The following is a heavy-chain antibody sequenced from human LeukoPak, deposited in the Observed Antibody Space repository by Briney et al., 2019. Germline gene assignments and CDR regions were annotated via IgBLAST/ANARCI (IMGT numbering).Heavy chain of an antibody. Sequence: GGSLRLSCAASGFTFSSYAMSWVRQAPGKGLEWVAAISYHGYTQYYADSVKGQFTISRDNSKNTLYLQMNSLTEEDTAVYYCARWDSGRYTSNYYFDYWGQGALVTVSS. CDR2: ISYHGYTQ. D-gene: IGHD1-26*01. J-gene: IGHJ4*02. CDR3: ARWDSGRYTSNYYFDY. CDR1: GFTFSSYA. V-gene: IGHV3-30*03.